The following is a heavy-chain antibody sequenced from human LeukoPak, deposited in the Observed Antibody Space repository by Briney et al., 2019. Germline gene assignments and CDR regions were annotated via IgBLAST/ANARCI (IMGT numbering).Heavy chain of an antibody. D-gene: IGHD4-17*01. CDR1: GFTFSSYS. V-gene: IGHV3-21*01. CDR3: AREDDYGDYEWGERDY. CDR2: ISSSSSYI. J-gene: IGHJ4*02. Sequence: GGSLRLSCAASGFTFSSYSMNWVRQAPGKGLEWVSSISSSSSYIYYADSVKGRFTISRDNAKNSLYLQMNSLRAEDTAVYYCAREDDYGDYEWGERDYWGQGTLATVSS.